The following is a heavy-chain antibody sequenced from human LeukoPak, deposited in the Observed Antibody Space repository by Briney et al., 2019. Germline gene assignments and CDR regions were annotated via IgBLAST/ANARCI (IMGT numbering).Heavy chain of an antibody. J-gene: IGHJ4*02. CDR3: ARDLYGDYSYDY. CDR1: GFTFSSYS. D-gene: IGHD4-17*01. Sequence: GGSLRLSCAASGFTFSSYSMDWVRQAPGKGLEWVSSISSSGNYIYYADSMKGRFTISRDNAKNSLFLQMNNLRAEDTAVYYCARDLYGDYSYDYWAREPWSPSPQ. CDR2: ISSSGNYI. V-gene: IGHV3-21*01.